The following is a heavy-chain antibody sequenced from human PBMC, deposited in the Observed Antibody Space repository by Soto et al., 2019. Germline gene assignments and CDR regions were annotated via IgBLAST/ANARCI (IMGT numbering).Heavy chain of an antibody. J-gene: IGHJ4*02. D-gene: IGHD3-3*01. CDR2: ISAYNGNT. CDR3: ARHDHRALRFLEWLSVGPFDY. V-gene: IGHV1-18*01. Sequence: ASVKVSCKASGYTFTSYDSSWVRQAPGQGLEWMGWISAYNGNTNYAQKLQGRVTMTTDTSTSTAYMELSSLRSEDTAVYYCARHDHRALRFLEWLSVGPFDYWGQGTLVTVSS. CDR1: GYTFTSYD.